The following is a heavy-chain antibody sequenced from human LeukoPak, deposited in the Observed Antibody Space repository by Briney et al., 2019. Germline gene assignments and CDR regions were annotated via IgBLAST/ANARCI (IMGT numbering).Heavy chain of an antibody. J-gene: IGHJ4*02. CDR2: IYYSGST. V-gene: IGHV4-30-4*01. CDR1: GGSISSGDYY. CDR3: ARVVWFGELFLIDY. Sequence: PSQTLSLTCTVSGGSISSGDYYWSWIRQPPGKGLEWIGYIYYSGSTYYNPSLKSRVTISVDTSENQFSLKLSSVTAADTAVYYCARVVWFGELFLIDYWGQGTLVTVSS. D-gene: IGHD3-10*01.